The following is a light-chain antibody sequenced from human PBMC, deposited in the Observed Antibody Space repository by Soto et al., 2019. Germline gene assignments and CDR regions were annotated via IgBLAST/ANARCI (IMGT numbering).Light chain of an antibody. Sequence: DIQRTQSPSSLSASVGDRVTIACQASQDISSSLNWYQQKPGKAPKLLIYAASSLQSGVPSRFSGSGSGTDFTLTISSLQPEDFATYYCQQANSFPITFGQGTRLEIK. V-gene: IGKV1-12*01. J-gene: IGKJ5*01. CDR2: AAS. CDR3: QQANSFPIT. CDR1: QDISSS.